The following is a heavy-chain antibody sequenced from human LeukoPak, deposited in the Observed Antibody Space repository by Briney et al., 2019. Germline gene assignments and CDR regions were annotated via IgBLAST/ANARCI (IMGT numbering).Heavy chain of an antibody. Sequence: GGSLRLSCAASGFTFSNTWMNWVRQAPGKGLEWVGPIKSEIDGGATDYAAPVRGRFTISRDDSQATLYLQMNSLKTEDTAVYYCTTGGSVIVAGTRAFDIWGQGTMVTVSS. D-gene: IGHD5-12*01. CDR1: GFTFSNTW. V-gene: IGHV3-15*07. J-gene: IGHJ3*02. CDR2: IKSEIDGGAT. CDR3: TTGGSVIVAGTRAFDI.